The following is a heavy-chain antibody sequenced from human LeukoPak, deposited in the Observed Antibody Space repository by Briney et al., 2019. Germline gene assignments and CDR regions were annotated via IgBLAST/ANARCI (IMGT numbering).Heavy chain of an antibody. CDR2: IYYSGST. CDR3: TRANGYGLIDY. J-gene: IGHJ4*02. CDR1: GGSISSYY. D-gene: IGHD3-10*01. V-gene: IGHV4-59*01. Sequence: SETLSLTCTVSGGSISSYYWSWIRQPPGEGLEWIGYIYYSGSTNYNPSLKSRVTISVDTSKNQFSLKLSSVTAVDTAMYYCTRANGYGLIDYWGQGTLVTVSS.